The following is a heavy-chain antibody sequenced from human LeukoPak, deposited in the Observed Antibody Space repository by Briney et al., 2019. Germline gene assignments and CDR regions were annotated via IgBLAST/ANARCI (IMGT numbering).Heavy chain of an antibody. Sequence: PGGSLRLSCAASGFTFSSYGMHWVRQAPGKGLEWVAVISYDGSNKNYADSVKGRFTISRDNSKNTLYLQMNSLRAEDTAVYYCAKDLLYSDVWGSYRPNPLDYWGQGTLVTVSS. D-gene: IGHD3-16*02. CDR1: GFTFSSYG. CDR2: ISYDGSNK. J-gene: IGHJ4*02. CDR3: AKDLLYSDVWGSYRPNPLDY. V-gene: IGHV3-30*18.